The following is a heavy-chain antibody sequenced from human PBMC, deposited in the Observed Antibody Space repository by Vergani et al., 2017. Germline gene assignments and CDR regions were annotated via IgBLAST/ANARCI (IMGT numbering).Heavy chain of an antibody. D-gene: IGHD2-21*02. Sequence: QVKLVQSGAEVKKPGSSVKVSCKASGGTFSSYAISWVRQAPGQGLEWMGGSIPIFGTANYAQKFQGRVTITADESTSTAYMELSSLRSEDTAVYYCASPAYCGGDCWGYWGQGTLVTVSS. J-gene: IGHJ4*02. CDR1: GGTFSSYA. V-gene: IGHV1-69*01. CDR2: SIPIFGTA. CDR3: ASPAYCGGDCWGY.